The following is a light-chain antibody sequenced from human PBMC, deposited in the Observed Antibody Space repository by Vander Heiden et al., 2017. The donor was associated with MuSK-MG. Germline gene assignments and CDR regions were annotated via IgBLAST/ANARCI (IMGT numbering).Light chain of an antibody. J-gene: IGKJ2*01. V-gene: IGKV1-39*01. CDR3: QQSYSTPPT. CDR2: AAS. Sequence: IQMTQSPSSLSASVGDRVTITCRASQSISNYLNWYQQKPGKAPKLLIYAASSLQSGVPSRFSGSGSGTDFTLTISSLQPEDFATYYCQQSYSTPPTFGQGTKLEI. CDR1: QSISNY.